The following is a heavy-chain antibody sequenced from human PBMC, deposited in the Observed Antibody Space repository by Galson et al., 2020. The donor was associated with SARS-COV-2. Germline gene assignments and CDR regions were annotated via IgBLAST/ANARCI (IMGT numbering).Heavy chain of an antibody. CDR2: IYSGGST. J-gene: IGHJ6*02. CDR1: GFTVSNNY. CDR3: AGRIAAAGIDYDYFYGMVV. D-gene: IGHD6-13*01. V-gene: IGHV3-53*01. Sequence: GGSLRLSCAASGFTVSNNYMSWVRQAPGKGLEWVSAIYSGGSTYYAESVKGRFTISRDNSRNKPYLQMNSLRAEDTAVYYCAGRIAAAGIDYDYFYGMVVECQVTTVTVAS.